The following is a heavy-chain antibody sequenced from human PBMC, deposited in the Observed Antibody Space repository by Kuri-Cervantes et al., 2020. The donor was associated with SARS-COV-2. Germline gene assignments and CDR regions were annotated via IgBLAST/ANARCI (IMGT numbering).Heavy chain of an antibody. CDR2: IYYSGST. CDR1: GGSISSYY. V-gene: IGHV4-59*01. CDR3: ARVSSSGWYRFDP. Sequence: SETLSLTCTVSGGSISSYYWSCIRQPPGKGLEWIGYIYYSGSTNYNPSPKTRVTIPVDTSKNQLSLTLSAVTAADTAVYYCARVSSSGWYRFDPWGQGTLVTVSS. J-gene: IGHJ5*02. D-gene: IGHD6-19*01.